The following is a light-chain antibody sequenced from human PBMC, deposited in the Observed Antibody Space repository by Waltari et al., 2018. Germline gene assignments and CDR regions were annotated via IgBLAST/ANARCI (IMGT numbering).Light chain of an antibody. CDR2: DAS. Sequence: EIVLTQSPDILSFSPGERATLPCRASQSVGTYLAWYQQRPGQSPRLLIYDASYRAPGIPARFSGSGSETDFTLTISSLQPEDFAVYYCQQRRNWPLTFGGGTRVQI. J-gene: IGKJ4*01. CDR3: QQRRNWPLT. CDR1: QSVGTY. V-gene: IGKV3-11*01.